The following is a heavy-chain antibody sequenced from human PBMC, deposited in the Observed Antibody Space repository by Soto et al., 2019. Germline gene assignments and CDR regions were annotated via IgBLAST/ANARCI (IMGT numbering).Heavy chain of an antibody. CDR1: GFTFSSYA. V-gene: IGHV3-23*01. CDR2: IGGSGGNT. CDR3: AKELGRELVYPYYYGMDV. J-gene: IGHJ6*02. D-gene: IGHD1-26*01. Sequence: EVQLLESGGGLVQPGGSLRLSCAASGFTFSSYAMSWVRQAPGKGLEWVSAIGGSGGNTYYADSVKGRFTISRDNSKNTLYLQMNSLRAEDTAVYYCAKELGRELVYPYYYGMDVWGQGTTVTVSS.